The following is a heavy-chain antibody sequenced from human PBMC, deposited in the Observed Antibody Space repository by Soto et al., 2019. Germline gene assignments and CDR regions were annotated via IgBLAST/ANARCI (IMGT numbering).Heavy chain of an antibody. V-gene: IGHV4-59*03. J-gene: IGHJ4*02. D-gene: IGHD3-10*01. Sequence: QVQLQESGPGLVKPSETLSLTCTVSGGSISSYYWSWIRQPPGRGLQWIGYIYHTESTTYNYNPTLKRRVTISLDTSKHQFSLKLTSVTAADTAVYYCATGRVLYGSEYWGQGTLVTVSS. CDR1: GGSISSYY. CDR3: ATGRVLYGSEY. CDR2: IYHTESTTY.